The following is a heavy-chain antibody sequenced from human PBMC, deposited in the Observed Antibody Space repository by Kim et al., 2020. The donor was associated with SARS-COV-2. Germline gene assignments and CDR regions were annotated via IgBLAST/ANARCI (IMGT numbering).Heavy chain of an antibody. CDR2: ISISVSTL. CDR1: GFTFSDYT. J-gene: IGHJ6*02. Sequence: GGSLRLSCAASGFTFSDYTMHWIRQAPGKGLDWVSYISISVSTLFYAGSVAGRFTVSTDNAKNSLYLQISSLRAEDTALYYCLKGWYGDYFYWLDVRGQG. CDR3: LKGWYGDYFYWLDV. D-gene: IGHD6-13*01. V-gene: IGHV3-11*01.